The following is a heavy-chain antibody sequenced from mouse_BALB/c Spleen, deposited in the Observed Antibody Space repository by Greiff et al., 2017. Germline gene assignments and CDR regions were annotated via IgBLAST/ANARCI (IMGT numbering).Heavy chain of an antibody. J-gene: IGHJ4*01. CDR3: ATYYGNYYAMDY. D-gene: IGHD2-10*01. CDR1: GYTFSSYW. CDR2: ILPGSGST. Sequence: QVQLQQSGAELMKPGASVKISCKATGYTFSSYWIEWVKQRPGHGLEWIGEILPGSGSTNYNEKFKGKATFTADTSSNTDYMQLSSLTSEDSAVYYCATYYGNYYAMDYWGQGTSVTVSS. V-gene: IGHV1-9*01.